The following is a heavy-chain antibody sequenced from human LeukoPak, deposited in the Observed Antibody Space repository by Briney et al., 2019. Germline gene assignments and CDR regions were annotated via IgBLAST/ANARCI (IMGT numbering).Heavy chain of an antibody. Sequence: PGGSLRLSCAASGLTFSNYAMSWVRQAPGKGLEWVGFIRSKAYGGTTEYAASVKGRFTISRDDSKSIAYLQMNSLKTEDTAVYYCTRDRPPIAARPSWFDPWGQGTLVTVSS. CDR2: IRSKAYGGTT. D-gene: IGHD6-6*01. CDR1: GLTFSNYA. J-gene: IGHJ5*02. CDR3: TRDRPPIAARPSWFDP. V-gene: IGHV3-49*04.